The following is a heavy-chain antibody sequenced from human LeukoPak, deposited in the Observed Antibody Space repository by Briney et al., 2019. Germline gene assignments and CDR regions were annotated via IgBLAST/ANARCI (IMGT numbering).Heavy chain of an antibody. V-gene: IGHV3-30*18. J-gene: IGHJ4*02. CDR3: AKEFDY. CDR2: ISYDGSNK. CDR1: GFTLSSYG. Sequence: PGGSLRLSCAASGFTLSSYGMHWVRQAPGKGLEWVAVISYDGSNKYYADSVKGRFTISRDNSKNTLYLQMNSLRAEDTAVYYCAKEFDYWGQGTLVTVSS.